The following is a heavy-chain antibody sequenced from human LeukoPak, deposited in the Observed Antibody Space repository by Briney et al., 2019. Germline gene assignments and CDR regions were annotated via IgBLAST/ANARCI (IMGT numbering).Heavy chain of an antibody. CDR1: GDSLSSYY. CDR2: IYYSGTT. CDR3: ARKTRADPGFDI. V-gene: IGHV4-59*01. D-gene: IGHD1-14*01. Sequence: SETLSLTCTVSGDSLSSYYWSWIRQPPGKRLEWIGYIYYSGTTNYNPSLKSRLTISVDTSKNQFSLKLTSVAAADTAVYYCARKTRADPGFDIWGQGTMVTISS. J-gene: IGHJ3*02.